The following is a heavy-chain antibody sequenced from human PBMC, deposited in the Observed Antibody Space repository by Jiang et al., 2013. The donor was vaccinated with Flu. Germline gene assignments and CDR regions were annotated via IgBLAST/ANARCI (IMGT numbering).Heavy chain of an antibody. CDR3: AKDLTPMVVGATVDY. J-gene: IGHJ4*02. V-gene: IGHV3-30*02. Sequence: RLSCAASGFTFSSYGMHWVRQAPGKGLEWVAFIRYDGSNKYYADSVKGRFTISRDNSKNTLYLQMNSLRAEDTAVYYCAKDLTPMVVGATVDYWGQGTLVTVSS. CDR1: GFTFSSYG. CDR2: IRYDGSNK. D-gene: IGHD1-26*01.